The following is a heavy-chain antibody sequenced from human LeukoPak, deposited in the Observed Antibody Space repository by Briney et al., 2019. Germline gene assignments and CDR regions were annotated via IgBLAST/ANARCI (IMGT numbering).Heavy chain of an antibody. CDR2: IYYSGST. CDR3: ARGAPYTSSPYSS. J-gene: IGHJ5*02. D-gene: IGHD6-6*01. Sequence: SETLSLTCTVSGGSISSSSYYWGWIRQPPGRGLEWIGSIYYSGSTYYNPSLKSRVTISVDTSKNQFSLKLSSVTAADTAVYYCARGAPYTSSPYSSWGQGTLVTVSS. V-gene: IGHV4-39*01. CDR1: GGSISSSSYY.